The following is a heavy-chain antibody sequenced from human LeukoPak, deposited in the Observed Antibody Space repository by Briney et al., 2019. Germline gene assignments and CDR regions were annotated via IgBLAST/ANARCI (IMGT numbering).Heavy chain of an antibody. Sequence: GGSLRLSCAASGFTFSSYAMHWVRQAPGKGLEWVAVISYDGSNKYYADSVKGRFTISRDNSKNTLYLQMNSLRAEDTAVYYCARGPIAAAAPDYWGQGTLVTVSS. D-gene: IGHD6-13*01. J-gene: IGHJ4*02. CDR2: ISYDGSNK. V-gene: IGHV3-30-3*01. CDR3: ARGPIAAAAPDY. CDR1: GFTFSSYA.